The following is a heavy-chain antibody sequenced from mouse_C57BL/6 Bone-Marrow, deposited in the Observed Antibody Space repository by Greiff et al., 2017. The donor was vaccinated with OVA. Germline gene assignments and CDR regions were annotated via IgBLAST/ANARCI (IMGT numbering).Heavy chain of an antibody. CDR1: GFTFSDYY. CDR2: ISNGGGST. CDR3: ARKGYYSNYDYAMDY. V-gene: IGHV5-12*01. J-gene: IGHJ4*01. D-gene: IGHD2-5*01. Sequence: EVKLEESGGGLVQPGGSLKLSCAASGFTFSDYYMYWVRQTPEKRLEWVAYISNGGGSTYYPDTVKGRFTISRDNAKNTLYLQMSRLKSEDTAMYYCARKGYYSNYDYAMDYWGQGTSVTVSS.